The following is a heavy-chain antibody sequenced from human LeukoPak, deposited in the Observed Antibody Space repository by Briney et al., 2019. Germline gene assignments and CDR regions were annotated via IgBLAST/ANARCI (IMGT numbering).Heavy chain of an antibody. D-gene: IGHD3-22*01. J-gene: IGHJ3*01. CDR3: ASDSISMNAFDA. CDR2: ISYIGST. CDR1: GGSFTTHY. V-gene: IGHV4-59*11. Sequence: SETLSLTCTVSGGSFTTHYWSWIRQPPGKGLEWIGYISYIGSTNYNPSLKSRVTVSIDTSKNEVSLMLTSVTAADTAVYYCASDSISMNAFDAWGQGTMVTVSS.